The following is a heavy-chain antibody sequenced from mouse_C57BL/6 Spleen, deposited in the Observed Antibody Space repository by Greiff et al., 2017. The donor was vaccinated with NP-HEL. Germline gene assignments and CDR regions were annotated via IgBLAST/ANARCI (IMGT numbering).Heavy chain of an antibody. J-gene: IGHJ4*01. V-gene: IGHV1-82*01. Sequence: VQLQQSGPELVKPGASVKISCKASGYAFSSSWMNWVKQRPGKGLEWIGRIYPGAGGTTYNGRLKGKATLTTAKSYSTAYMQLSSLTSEDSAVYFCARDSTATSYAMDYWGQGTSVTVSS. CDR1: GYAFSSSW. CDR2: IYPGAGGT. D-gene: IGHD3-2*02. CDR3: ARDSTATSYAMDY.